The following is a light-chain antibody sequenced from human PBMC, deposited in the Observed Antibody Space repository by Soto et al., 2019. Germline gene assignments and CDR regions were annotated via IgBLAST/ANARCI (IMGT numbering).Light chain of an antibody. Sequence: EVVLTQSPATLSVSPGAGATLSCRASQSVGSNLAWYQQKPGQTPRVLIYGASTRAIGIPARFSGSVSGTDFTLTISRLEPEDFAVYYCQQYGSSGTFGQGTKVDIK. CDR3: QQYGSSGT. V-gene: IGKV3-15*01. CDR1: QSVGSN. CDR2: GAS. J-gene: IGKJ1*01.